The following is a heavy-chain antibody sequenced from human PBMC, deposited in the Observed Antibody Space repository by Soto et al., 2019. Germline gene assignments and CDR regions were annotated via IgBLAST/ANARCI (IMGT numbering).Heavy chain of an antibody. J-gene: IGHJ6*02. CDR3: ARDPGYSSSWYRYYYYGMDV. Sequence: SVKVSGKASGYTFTSYGISWVRQAPGQGLEWMGRIIPILGIANYAQKFQGRVTITADKSTSTAYMELSSLRSEDTAVYYCARDPGYSSSWYRYYYYGMDVWGQGTTVTVSS. D-gene: IGHD6-13*01. CDR1: GYTFTSYG. V-gene: IGHV1-69*04. CDR2: IIPILGIA.